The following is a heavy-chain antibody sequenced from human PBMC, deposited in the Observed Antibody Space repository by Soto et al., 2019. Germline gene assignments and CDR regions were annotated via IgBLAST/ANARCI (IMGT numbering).Heavy chain of an antibody. J-gene: IGHJ5*01. CDR1: GDSISNLDYF. Sequence: SETLSLTCSVSGDSISNLDYFWGWIRQPPGQALEYIGYIYKSATTYYNPSFESRVAISVDTSKSQFSLNVTSVTAADTAVYFCARGRYCLTGRCFPNWFDSWGQGALVTVSS. CDR2: IYKSATT. D-gene: IGHD7-27*01. CDR3: ARGRYCLTGRCFPNWFDS. V-gene: IGHV4-30-4*01.